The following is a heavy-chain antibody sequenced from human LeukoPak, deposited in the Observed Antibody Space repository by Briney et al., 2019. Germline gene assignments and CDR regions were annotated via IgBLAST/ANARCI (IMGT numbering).Heavy chain of an antibody. CDR3: ARFGGYSYGSGFDY. D-gene: IGHD5-18*01. V-gene: IGHV4-61*02. J-gene: IGHJ4*02. CDR2: IYTSGST. Sequence: PSQTLSLTCTVSGGSISSGSYYWSWIRQPAGKGLEWIGRIYTSGSTNYNPSPKSRVTISVDTSKNQFSLKLSSVTAADTAVYYCARFGGYSYGSGFDYWGQGTLVTVSS. CDR1: GGSISSGSYY.